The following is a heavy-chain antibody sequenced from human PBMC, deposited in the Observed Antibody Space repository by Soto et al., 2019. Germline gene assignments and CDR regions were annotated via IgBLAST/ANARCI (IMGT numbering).Heavy chain of an antibody. J-gene: IGHJ4*02. Sequence: ASVKVSCKASEYTFTTYTIHWVRQAPGQGLEWMGWINAGNGNTKYSQKFQGRVTITRDTSARTVYMELSSLRSEDTAVYYCARVNSVYDKWYFDYWGQGTPVTVS. CDR2: INAGNGNT. V-gene: IGHV1-3*01. CDR3: ARVNSVYDKWYFDY. CDR1: EYTFTTYT. D-gene: IGHD5-12*01.